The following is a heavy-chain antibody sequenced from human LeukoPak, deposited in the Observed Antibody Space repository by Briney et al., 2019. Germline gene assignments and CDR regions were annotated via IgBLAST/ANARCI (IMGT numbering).Heavy chain of an antibody. V-gene: IGHV3-30*18. CDR3: AKPSSGYYHYFDY. D-gene: IGHD3-22*01. Sequence: GGSLRLSCAASGFTFSSYGTHWVRQAPGKGLEWVAVISYDGSNKYYADSVKGRFTISRDNSKNTLYLQMNSLRVEDTAVYYCAKPSSGYYHYFDYWGQGTLVTVSS. CDR2: ISYDGSNK. J-gene: IGHJ4*02. CDR1: GFTFSSYG.